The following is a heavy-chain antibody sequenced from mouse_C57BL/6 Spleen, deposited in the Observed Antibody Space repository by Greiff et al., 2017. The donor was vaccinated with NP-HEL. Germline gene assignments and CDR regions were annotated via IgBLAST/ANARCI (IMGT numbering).Heavy chain of an antibody. J-gene: IGHJ4*01. CDR2: IWSGGST. Sequence: VKLQESGPGLVQPSQSLSITCTVSGFSLTSYGVHWVRQSPGKGLEWLGVIWSGGSTDYNAAFISRLSISKDNSKSQVFFKMNSLQADDTAIYYCARWVLRSFYYAMDYWGQGTSVTVSS. D-gene: IGHD1-1*01. CDR3: ARWVLRSFYYAMDY. V-gene: IGHV2-2*01. CDR1: GFSLTSYG.